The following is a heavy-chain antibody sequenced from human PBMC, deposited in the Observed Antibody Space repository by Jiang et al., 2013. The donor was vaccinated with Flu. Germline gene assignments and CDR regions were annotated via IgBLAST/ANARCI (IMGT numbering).Heavy chain of an antibody. D-gene: IGHD3-10*01. J-gene: IGHJ4*02. Sequence: QLVESGGGVVQPGRSLRLSCAASGFTFSSYAMHWVRQAPGKGLEWVAVISYDGSNKYYADSVKGRFTISRDNSKNTLYLQMNSLRAEDTAVYYCARDGFGDYWGQGTLVTVSS. CDR2: ISYDGSNK. V-gene: IGHV3-30-3*01. CDR1: GFTFSSYA. CDR3: ARDGFGDY.